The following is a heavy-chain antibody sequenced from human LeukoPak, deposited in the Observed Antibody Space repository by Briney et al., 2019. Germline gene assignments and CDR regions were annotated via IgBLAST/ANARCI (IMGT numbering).Heavy chain of an antibody. CDR3: ARVRSYDFWSGYFGPTTLFDY. D-gene: IGHD3-3*01. Sequence: PSETLSLTCTVSGGSVSSGSYYWSWVRQPPGKGLEWIGYIYYSGSTYYNPSLKSRVTISVDTSKNQFSLKLSSVTAADTAVYYCARVRSYDFWSGYFGPTTLFDYWGQGTLVTVSS. V-gene: IGHV4-31*03. CDR1: GGSVSSGSYY. J-gene: IGHJ4*02. CDR2: IYYSGST.